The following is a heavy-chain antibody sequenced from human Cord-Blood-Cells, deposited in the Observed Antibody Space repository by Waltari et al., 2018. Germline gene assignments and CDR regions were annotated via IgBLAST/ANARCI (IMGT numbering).Heavy chain of an antibody. CDR3: AADGVLYCSSTSCYDAFDI. V-gene: IGHV1-58*01. CDR2: IVVGSGNT. D-gene: IGHD2-2*01. J-gene: IGHJ3*02. CDR1: GFTFTSSA. Sequence: QMQLVQSGPEVKKPGTSVKVSCKASGFTFTSSAVQWVRQARGQRLEWIGWIVVGSGNTNYAQKFQERVTITRDMSTSTAYMELSSLRSEDTAVYYCAADGVLYCSSTSCYDAFDIWGQGTMVTVSS.